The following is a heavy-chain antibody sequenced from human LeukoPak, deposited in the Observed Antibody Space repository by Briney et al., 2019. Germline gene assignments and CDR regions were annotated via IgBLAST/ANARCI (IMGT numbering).Heavy chain of an antibody. CDR3: ARGWGSSSWYYYYYYMDV. J-gene: IGHJ6*03. V-gene: IGHV1-8*01. Sequence: ASVKVSCTASGYTFTIYDINWARQAPGQGLVWMGWMNTNSGNTGYAQKFQGRVTMTRNTSISTAYMELSSLRSEDTAVYYCARGWGSSSWYYYYYYMDVWGKGTTVTVSS. D-gene: IGHD6-13*01. CDR2: MNTNSGNT. CDR1: GYTFTIYD.